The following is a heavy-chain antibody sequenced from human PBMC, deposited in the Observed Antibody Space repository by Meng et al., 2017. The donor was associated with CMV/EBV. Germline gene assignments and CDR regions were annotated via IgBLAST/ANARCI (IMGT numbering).Heavy chain of an antibody. CDR3: AREAAETYYYYGMDV. Sequence: GGSLRLSCAASGFTFSSYWMHWVRQAAGKGLVWVSRINSAGSSTSYGDSVKGRFSISRDNAKNTLYLQMNSLRAEDTAVYYCAREAAETYYYYGMDVWGQGTTVTVSS. V-gene: IGHV3-74*01. J-gene: IGHJ6*02. D-gene: IGHD6-13*01. CDR2: INSAGSST. CDR1: GFTFSSYW.